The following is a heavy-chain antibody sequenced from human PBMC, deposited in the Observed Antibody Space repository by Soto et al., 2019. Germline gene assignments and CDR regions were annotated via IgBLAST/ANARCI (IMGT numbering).Heavy chain of an antibody. CDR1: GGSISSYY. CDR2: IYYSGST. V-gene: IGHV4-59*13. Sequence: QVQLQESGPGLVKPSETLSLTCTVSGGSISSYYWSWIRQPPGKGMEWMGYIYYSGSTYYNPSLKSRVTISVDTSKNQFSLKLSSVTAADTAVYYCARDKGYGTDYWGQGTLVTVSS. CDR3: ARDKGYGTDY. D-gene: IGHD5-18*01. J-gene: IGHJ4*02.